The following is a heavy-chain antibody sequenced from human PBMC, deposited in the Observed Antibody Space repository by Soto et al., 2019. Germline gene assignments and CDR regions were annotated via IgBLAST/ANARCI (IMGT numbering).Heavy chain of an antibody. CDR3: ARGLIEYSSTTGLGAFDI. CDR2: ISAYNGNT. CDR1: GYTFTSYG. J-gene: IGHJ3*02. Sequence: ASVKVSCKASGYTFTSYGISWVRQAPGQGLEWMGWISAYNGNTNYAQKIQGRVTMTTDTSTSKAYMELRSLRSDDTAVYYCARGLIEYSSTTGLGAFDIWGQGTMVTVSS. V-gene: IGHV1-18*01. D-gene: IGHD6-6*01.